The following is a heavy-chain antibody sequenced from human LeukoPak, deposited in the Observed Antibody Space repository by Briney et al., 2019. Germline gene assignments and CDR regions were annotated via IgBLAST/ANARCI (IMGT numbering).Heavy chain of an antibody. CDR1: GYTFTGYY. CDR3: ARDYRSIAVAGTGVFDY. D-gene: IGHD6-19*01. V-gene: IGHV1-2*02. Sequence: ASEKVSCKASGYTFTGYYMHWVRQAPGQGLEWMGWINPNSGGTNYAQKFQGRVTMTRDTSISTAYMELSRLRSDDAAVYYCARDYRSIAVAGTGVFDYWGQGTLVTVST. J-gene: IGHJ4*02. CDR2: INPNSGGT.